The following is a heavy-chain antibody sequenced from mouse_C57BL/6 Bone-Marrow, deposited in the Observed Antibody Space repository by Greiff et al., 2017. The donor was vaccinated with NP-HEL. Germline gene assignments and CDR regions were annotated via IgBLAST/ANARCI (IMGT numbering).Heavy chain of an antibody. CDR3: AGPGYGDYEGFAY. V-gene: IGHV1-78*01. J-gene: IGHJ3*01. Sequence: QVQLQQSDAELVKPGASVKISCKVSGYTFTDHTIHWMKQRPEQGLEWIGYIYPRDGSTKYNEKFKGKATLTADKSSSTAYMQLISLTSEDSAVYFCAGPGYGDYEGFAYWGQGTLVTVSA. D-gene: IGHD2-13*01. CDR1: GYTFTDHT. CDR2: IYPRDGST.